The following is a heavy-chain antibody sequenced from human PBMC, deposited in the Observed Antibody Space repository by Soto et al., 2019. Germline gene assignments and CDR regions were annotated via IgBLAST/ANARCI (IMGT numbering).Heavy chain of an antibody. J-gene: IGHJ4*02. D-gene: IGHD1-1*01. Sequence: GGSLRLSCAASGFTFSSYAMHWVRQAPGKGLEWVAVISYDGSNKYYADSVKGRFTISRDNSKNTLYLQMNSLRAEDTAVYYCARDRTERVQLERRYDYWGQGTLVTVSS. CDR2: ISYDGSNK. CDR1: GFTFSSYA. CDR3: ARDRTERVQLERRYDY. V-gene: IGHV3-30-3*01.